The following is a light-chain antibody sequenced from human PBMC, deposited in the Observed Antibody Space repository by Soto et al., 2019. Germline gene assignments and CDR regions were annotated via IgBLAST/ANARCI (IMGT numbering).Light chain of an antibody. Sequence: QSVLTQPPSVSAAPGQKVTIYCSGSSSNIGNNYVSWYQQFPGTAPQLLIYDNNKRPSGIPDRFSGSKSVTSATLGTTGLQTGDEADYYCGTWDSSLSAWVFGGGTKLTVL. V-gene: IGLV1-51*01. J-gene: IGLJ3*02. CDR1: SSNIGNNY. CDR2: DNN. CDR3: GTWDSSLSAWV.